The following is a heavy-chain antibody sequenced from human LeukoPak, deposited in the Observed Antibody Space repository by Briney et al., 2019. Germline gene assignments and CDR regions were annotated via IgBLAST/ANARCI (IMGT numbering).Heavy chain of an antibody. V-gene: IGHV1-2*02. D-gene: IGHD2-2*01. CDR3: ARGHCSSAGCYDYFDY. J-gene: IGHJ4*02. Sequence: ASVKVSCKASGYTFTGYYMHWVRQAPGQGLEWMGWINPNSGGTDYAQKFQGRVTMTRDTSISTAYMELSRLRFDDTAVYYCARGHCSSAGCYDYFDYWGQGTLVTVSS. CDR1: GYTFTGYY. CDR2: INPNSGGT.